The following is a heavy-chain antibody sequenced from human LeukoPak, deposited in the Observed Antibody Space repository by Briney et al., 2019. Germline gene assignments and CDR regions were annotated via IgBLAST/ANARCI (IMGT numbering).Heavy chain of an antibody. CDR3: ARAISVAGTIMLDY. CDR2: ISSNGGST. J-gene: IGHJ4*02. Sequence: GGSLRLSCAASGFTFSSYAMHWVRQAPGKGLESVSAISSNGGSTYYANSVKGRFTISRDNSKNTLYLQMGSLRAEDMAVYYCARAISVAGTIMLDYWGQGTLVTVSS. CDR1: GFTFSSYA. D-gene: IGHD6-19*01. V-gene: IGHV3-64*01.